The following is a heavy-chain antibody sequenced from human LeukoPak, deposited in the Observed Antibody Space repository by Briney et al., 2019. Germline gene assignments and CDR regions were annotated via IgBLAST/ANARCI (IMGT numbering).Heavy chain of an antibody. CDR2: ISYDGSNK. J-gene: IGHJ4*02. D-gene: IGHD5-12*01. Sequence: PGRSLRLSCAASGFTFSSYGIHWVRQAPGKGLEWVAVISYDGSNKYYADSVKGRFTISRDNSKNTLYLQMSSLRAEDTAVYYCAKGPLRGYSGYDYPDYWGQGTLVTVSS. V-gene: IGHV3-30*18. CDR1: GFTFSSYG. CDR3: AKGPLRGYSGYDYPDY.